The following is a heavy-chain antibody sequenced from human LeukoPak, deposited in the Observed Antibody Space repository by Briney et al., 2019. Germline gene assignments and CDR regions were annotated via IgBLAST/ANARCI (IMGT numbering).Heavy chain of an antibody. D-gene: IGHD6-19*01. Sequence: ASVKVSCKASGYTFTSYYMHWVRQAPGQGLEWMGIINPSGGSTGYAQKFQGRVTMTRDTSTSTVYMELSSLRSEDTAVYYCARERPQIAPSSSGWGFDYWGQGTLVTVSS. V-gene: IGHV1-46*01. CDR3: ARERPQIAPSSSGWGFDY. J-gene: IGHJ4*02. CDR2: INPSGGST. CDR1: GYTFTSYY.